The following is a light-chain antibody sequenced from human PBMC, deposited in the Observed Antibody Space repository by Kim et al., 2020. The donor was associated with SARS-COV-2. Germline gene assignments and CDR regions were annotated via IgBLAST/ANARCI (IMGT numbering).Light chain of an antibody. CDR2: WAS. Sequence: RATINCKSSQSVFYSSDNKNYLAWYQQKPGQPPKLLIHWASTRESGVPDRFSGSGSGTDFTLTISSLQAEDVAVYYCQQYNSFPYAFGQGTKVDIK. CDR3: QQYNSFPYA. CDR1: QSVFYSSDNKNY. J-gene: IGKJ2*01. V-gene: IGKV4-1*01.